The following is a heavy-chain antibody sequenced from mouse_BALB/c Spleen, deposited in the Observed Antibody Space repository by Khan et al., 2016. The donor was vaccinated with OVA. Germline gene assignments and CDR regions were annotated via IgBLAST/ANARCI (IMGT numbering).Heavy chain of an antibody. J-gene: IGHJ2*01. CDR2: ISYSGST. CDR3: ARTARIKY. Sequence: VQLKQSGPGLVKPSQSLSLTCTVTGYSITCGYGWNWIRQFPGNKLEWMGYISYSGSTNYNPSLKSRIYITRDTSKNQFFLQLNSVTTEDTATYYCARTARIKYWGQGTTLTVSS. D-gene: IGHD1-2*01. CDR1: GYSITCGYG. V-gene: IGHV3-2*02.